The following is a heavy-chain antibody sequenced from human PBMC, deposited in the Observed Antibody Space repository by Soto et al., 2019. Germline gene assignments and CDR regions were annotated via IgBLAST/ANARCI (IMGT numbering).Heavy chain of an antibody. V-gene: IGHV2-5*02. CDR1: GFSLSTSGVG. D-gene: IGHD3-16*01. CDR3: AHRRGYDFDY. CDR2: IYWDDDK. J-gene: IGHJ4*02. Sequence: SGPTLVNPTQTLTLTCTFSGFSLSTSGVGVGWIRQPPGKALEWLALIYWDDDKRYSPSLKSSLTITKDASKNQVVLTMTNMDLVDTATYYCAHRRGYDFDYWGQGTLVTVSS.